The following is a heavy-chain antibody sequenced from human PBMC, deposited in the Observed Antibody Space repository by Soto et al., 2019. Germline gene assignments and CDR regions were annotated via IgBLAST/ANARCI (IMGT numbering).Heavy chain of an antibody. J-gene: IGHJ6*02. CDR1: GFTFSYHA. CDR3: ARGTTTSAVSAMDV. V-gene: IGHV3-30-3*01. Sequence: QVQLVASGGGVVQPGRSLRLSCAASGFTFSYHALNWVRQAPGKGLEWVAVISYDGDNKYIAESVKGRFTISRDNSKTTVSLQMNSLRAEDTAMYFCARGTTTSAVSAMDVWGQGTTVTVSS. CDR2: ISYDGDNK. D-gene: IGHD1-1*01.